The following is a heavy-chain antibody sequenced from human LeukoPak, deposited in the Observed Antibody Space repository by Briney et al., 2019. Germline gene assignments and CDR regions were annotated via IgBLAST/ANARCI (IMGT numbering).Heavy chain of an antibody. CDR1: GYTFTGYY. CDR2: INPNSGGT. V-gene: IGHV1-2*04. J-gene: IGHJ4*02. Sequence: ASVKVSCKASGYTFTGYYMHWVRQAPGQGLEWMGWINPNSGGTNYAQKFQGWVTMTRDTSTSTVYMELSSLRSEDTAVYYCARIWEVHSGHQIDYWGQGTLVTVSS. CDR3: ARIWEVHSGHQIDY. D-gene: IGHD5-12*01.